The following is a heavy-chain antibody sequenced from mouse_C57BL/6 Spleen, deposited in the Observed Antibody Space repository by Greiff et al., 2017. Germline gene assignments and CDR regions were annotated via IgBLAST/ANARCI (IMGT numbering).Heavy chain of an antibody. D-gene: IGHD1-1*01. CDR2: IHPNSGST. V-gene: IGHV1-64*01. CDR1: GYTFTSYW. Sequence: QVQLQQPGAELVKPGASVKLSCKASGYTFTSYWMHWVKQRPGQGLEWIGMIHPNSGSTNYNEKFKSKATLTVDKSSSTAYMQLSSLTSEDSAVYYCARSGHYYGSSYLAWFAYWGQGTLVTVSA. CDR3: ARSGHYYGSSYLAWFAY. J-gene: IGHJ3*01.